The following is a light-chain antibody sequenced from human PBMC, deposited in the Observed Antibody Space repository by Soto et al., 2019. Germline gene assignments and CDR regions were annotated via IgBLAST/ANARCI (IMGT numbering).Light chain of an antibody. Sequence: DIQITQSPSALCASVGDRVTITCRASQSISSWLAWYQQKPGKAPKLLIYDASSLESGVPSRFSGSGSGTEFTLTISSLQPDDFATYYCQQYNSYVLTFGGGTKVDIK. V-gene: IGKV1-5*01. CDR1: QSISSW. CDR3: QQYNSYVLT. J-gene: IGKJ4*01. CDR2: DAS.